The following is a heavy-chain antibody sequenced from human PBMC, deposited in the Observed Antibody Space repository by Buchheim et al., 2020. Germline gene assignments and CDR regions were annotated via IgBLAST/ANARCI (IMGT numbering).Heavy chain of an antibody. D-gene: IGHD2-2*02. CDR2: IGTAGDT. J-gene: IGHJ6*03. V-gene: IGHV3-13*01. CDR1: GFTFSSYD. Sequence: EVQLVESGGGLVQPGGSLRLSCAASGFTFSSYDMHWVRQATGKGLEWVSAIGTAGDTYYPGSVKGRFTISRENAKNSLYLQMNSLRAGDTAVYYCARGPCSSTSCYKGSDYYYYYMDVWGKGTT. CDR3: ARGPCSSTSCYKGSDYYYYYMDV.